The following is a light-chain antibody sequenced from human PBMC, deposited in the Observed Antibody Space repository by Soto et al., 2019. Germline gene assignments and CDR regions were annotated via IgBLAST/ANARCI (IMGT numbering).Light chain of an antibody. CDR3: QKYNSAPPLT. CDR1: QGISNY. CDR2: AAS. Sequence: DIQMTQSPSSLSASVGDRVTITCQASQGISNYLAWYQQKPGKVPKLLIYAASTLQSGVPSRFSGSGSGTDFTLTISSLQPEDVATYYCQKYNSAPPLTFGPGTKVDIK. V-gene: IGKV1-27*01. J-gene: IGKJ3*01.